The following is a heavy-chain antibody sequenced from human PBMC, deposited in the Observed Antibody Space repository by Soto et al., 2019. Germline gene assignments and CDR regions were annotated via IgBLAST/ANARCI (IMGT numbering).Heavy chain of an antibody. D-gene: IGHD3-3*01. CDR1: GFTFNTHT. CDR2: ISGNSIYI. J-gene: IGHJ4*02. Sequence: EVQLVDSGGDLVKPGGSLRLSCAASGFTFNTHTMNWVRQAPGKGLEWVSSISGNSIYIYYADSVKGRFTISRDNAKNSLYLQMNSLRAEDTAVYYCARGDIEGIFGVVPPFDSWGQGTLVIVSS. CDR3: ARGDIEGIFGVVPPFDS. V-gene: IGHV3-21*01.